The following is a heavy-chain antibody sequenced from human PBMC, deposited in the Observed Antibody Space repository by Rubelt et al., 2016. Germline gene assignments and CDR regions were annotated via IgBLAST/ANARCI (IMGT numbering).Heavy chain of an antibody. Sequence: QVQLQQWGAGLLKPSETLSLTCAVYGGSFSGYYWSWIRQPPGKGLEWIGEINHSGSTNYNPSLKGRVTRSVATSKNHVSLKLSSVTAADTAVYYCARDFGSSTSCYYGVCYYGMDVWGQGTTVTVSS. CDR1: GGSFSGYY. V-gene: IGHV4-34*01. J-gene: IGHJ6*02. CDR2: INHSGST. D-gene: IGHD2-2*01. CDR3: ARDFGSSTSCYYGVCYYGMDV.